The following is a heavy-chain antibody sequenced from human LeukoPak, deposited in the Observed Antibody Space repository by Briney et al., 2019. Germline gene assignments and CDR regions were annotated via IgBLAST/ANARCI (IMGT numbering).Heavy chain of an antibody. Sequence: GASLKVSCKASGYTFTSYGISWVRQAPGQGLEWMGWISAYNGNTNYAQKIQGRVTMTTDTSTSTAYMEPRSLRSDDTAVYYCARDGYYYGSGSYYRDFDYWGQGTLVTVSA. D-gene: IGHD3-10*01. CDR2: ISAYNGNT. J-gene: IGHJ4*02. CDR1: GYTFTSYG. V-gene: IGHV1-18*01. CDR3: ARDGYYYGSGSYYRDFDY.